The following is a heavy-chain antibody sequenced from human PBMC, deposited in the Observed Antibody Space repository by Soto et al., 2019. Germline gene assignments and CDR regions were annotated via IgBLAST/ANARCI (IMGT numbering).Heavy chain of an antibody. CDR2: IYYSGST. J-gene: IGHJ1*01. V-gene: IGHV4-30-4*01. Sequence: SETLSLTCTVSGGSISSGDYYWSWIRQPPGKGLEWIGYIYYSGSTYYNPSLKSRVTISVDTSKNQFSLKLSSVTAADTAVYYCARRPQDCSGGRCYLYFHHWGQGTLVTVPQ. D-gene: IGHD2-15*01. CDR3: ARRPQDCSGGRCYLYFHH. CDR1: GGSISSGDYY.